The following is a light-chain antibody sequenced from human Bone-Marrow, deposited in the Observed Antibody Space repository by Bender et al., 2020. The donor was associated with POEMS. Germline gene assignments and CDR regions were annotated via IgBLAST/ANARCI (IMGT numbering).Light chain of an antibody. J-gene: IGLJ2*01. V-gene: IGLV2-14*01. CDR2: EVT. CDR1: HDDIGSYDS. CDR3: SSYSSTTTLL. Sequence: QSTLTQPASVSESPGQSITISCTGTHDDIGSYDSVSWYQQHPGQAPKLIIYEVTRRPSGISVRFSGSKSGNTASLTISGLQGEDEADYFCSSYSSTTTLLFGGGTKLTVL.